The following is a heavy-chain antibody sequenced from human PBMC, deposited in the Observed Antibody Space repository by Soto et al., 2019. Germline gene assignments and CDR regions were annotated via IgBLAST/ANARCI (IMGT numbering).Heavy chain of an antibody. CDR1: GFTFSSYA. D-gene: IGHD2-15*01. CDR3: AKDREVIVVVVAALDY. V-gene: IGHV3-23*01. J-gene: IGHJ4*02. Sequence: GGSLRLSCAASGFTFSSYAMSWVRQAPGKGLEWVSAISGSGGSTYYADSVKGRFTISRDNSKNTLYLQMNSLRAEYTAVYYCAKDREVIVVVVAALDYWGQGTLLTVSS. CDR2: ISGSGGST.